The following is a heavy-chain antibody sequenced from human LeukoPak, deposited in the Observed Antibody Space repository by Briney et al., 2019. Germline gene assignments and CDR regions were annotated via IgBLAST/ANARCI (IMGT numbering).Heavy chain of an antibody. Sequence: GGSLRLSCAASGFTFSRYWMSWVRQAPGKGLEWVANIKQDGSEKYYVDSVKGRFAISRDNAKNSLYLQMNGLRAEDTAVYYCARDEDGYYYWGQGTLVTVSS. CDR3: ARDEDGYYY. CDR2: IKQDGSEK. D-gene: IGHD3-22*01. J-gene: IGHJ4*02. V-gene: IGHV3-7*01. CDR1: GFTFSRYW.